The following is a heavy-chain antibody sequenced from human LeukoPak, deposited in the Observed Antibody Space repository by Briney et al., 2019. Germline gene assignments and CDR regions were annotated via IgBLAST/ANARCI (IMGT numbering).Heavy chain of an antibody. Sequence: GGSLRLSCAASGFTFSSYSMNWVRQAPGKGLEWVSYINSGSRTIYYAESVKGRFTISRDNAKSSLYLQMNSLRAEDTAVYHCALDFYGSGSYLRFDPWGQGTLVTVSS. J-gene: IGHJ5*02. CDR1: GFTFSSYS. CDR2: INSGSRTI. D-gene: IGHD3-10*01. V-gene: IGHV3-48*01. CDR3: ALDFYGSGSYLRFDP.